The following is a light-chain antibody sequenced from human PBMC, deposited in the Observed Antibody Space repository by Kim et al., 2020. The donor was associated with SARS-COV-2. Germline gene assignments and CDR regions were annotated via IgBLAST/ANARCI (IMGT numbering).Light chain of an antibody. CDR3: QQYDKWPPLT. CDR2: SAS. V-gene: IGKV3-15*01. J-gene: IGKJ4*01. Sequence: SPGERATLSCRASQSVSSNLAWYQQKPGQTPRLLIYSASTRATGIPARFSGSGSGTEFTLTISSLQSEDFAVYYCQQYDKWPPLTFGGGTKVDIK. CDR1: QSVSSN.